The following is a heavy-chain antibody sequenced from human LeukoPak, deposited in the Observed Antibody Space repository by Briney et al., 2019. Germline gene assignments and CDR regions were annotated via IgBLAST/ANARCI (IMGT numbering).Heavy chain of an antibody. V-gene: IGHV3-30-3*01. CDR1: GFIFSNYW. D-gene: IGHD2-15*01. CDR3: ARAYCSGGSCYWGYAFDI. Sequence: PGGSLRLSCAGSGFIFSNYWVHWVRQAPGKGLEWVSVISYDGSNKYYADSVKGRFTISRDNSKNTLYLQMNSLRAEDTAVYYCARAYCSGGSCYWGYAFDIWGQGTMVTVSS. CDR2: ISYDGSNK. J-gene: IGHJ3*02.